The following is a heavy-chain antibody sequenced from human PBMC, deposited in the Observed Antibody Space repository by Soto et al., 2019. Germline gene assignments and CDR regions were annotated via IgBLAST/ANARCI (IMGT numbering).Heavy chain of an antibody. Sequence: QVQLVQSGAEVKKPGASVKVSCKASGYTFTRYTMHWVRQAPGQRLEWMGWINAGNGNTKYSQKFQGRVTITRDTSASTAYRELSSLRSEDTAVYYCARSVVVPTAPDYWGQGTLVTVSS. J-gene: IGHJ4*02. V-gene: IGHV1-3*01. D-gene: IGHD2-2*01. CDR1: GYTFTRYT. CDR2: INAGNGNT. CDR3: ARSVVVPTAPDY.